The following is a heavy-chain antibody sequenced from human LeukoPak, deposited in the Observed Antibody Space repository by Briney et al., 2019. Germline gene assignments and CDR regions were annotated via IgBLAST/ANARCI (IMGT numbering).Heavy chain of an antibody. Sequence: ASVKVSCKASGGTFSSYAISWVRQAPGQGLEWMGWISAYNGNTNYAQKLQGRVTMTTDTSTSTAYMELRSLRSDDTAVYYCARGGKFGELLSFDYWGQGTLVTVSS. J-gene: IGHJ4*02. CDR3: ARGGKFGELLSFDY. CDR2: ISAYNGNT. CDR1: GGTFSSYA. D-gene: IGHD3-10*01. V-gene: IGHV1-18*01.